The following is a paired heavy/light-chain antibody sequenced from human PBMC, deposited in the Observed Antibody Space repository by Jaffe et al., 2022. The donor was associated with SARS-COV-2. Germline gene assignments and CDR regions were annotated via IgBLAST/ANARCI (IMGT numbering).Light chain of an antibody. CDR2: LAS. CDR3: LQYDDVPLT. V-gene: IGKV1-33*01. CDR1: QDISTS. J-gene: IGKJ4*01. Sequence: DIQMTQSPSSLSASVGDRVTITCQASQDISTSLNWFKQRPGEAPKLLIFLASNLEAGVPSRFSGSGSGTDFTLTISSLQPEDIATYYCLQYDDVPLTFGGGTKVEIK.
Heavy chain of an antibody. J-gene: IGHJ4*02. V-gene: IGHV3-33*01. CDR3: ASGQQVALGGFDY. CDR2: IWFDGSKK. Sequence: QVQLVESGGGVVKPGRSLRLSCVASGITFSTYGMHWVRQAPGKGLEWVAVIWFDGSKKDYAASVKGRFTISRDNFERTVYLQMDSLRAEDTAVYYCASGQQVALGGFDYWGLGTLVTVSS. D-gene: IGHD6-13*01. CDR1: GITFSTYG.